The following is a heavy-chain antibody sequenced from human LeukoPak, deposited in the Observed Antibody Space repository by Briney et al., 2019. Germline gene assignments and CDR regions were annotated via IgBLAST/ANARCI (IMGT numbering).Heavy chain of an antibody. CDR1: GYTFISDD. CDR2: MNPNSGIT. CDR3: ARGATMIVVVITGHKSEGDAFDI. D-gene: IGHD3-22*01. Sequence: GDSVTVSCKASGYTFISDDINWVRQATGQGLEWVGYMNPNSGITGYAQKFQGRVTITADESTSTAYMELSSLRSEDTAVYYCARGATMIVVVITGHKSEGDAFDIWGQGTMVTVSS. V-gene: IGHV1-8*01. J-gene: IGHJ3*02.